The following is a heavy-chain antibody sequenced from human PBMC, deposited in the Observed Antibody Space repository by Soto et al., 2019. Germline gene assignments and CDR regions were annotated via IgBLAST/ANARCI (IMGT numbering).Heavy chain of an antibody. V-gene: IGHV4-39*01. Sequence: SETLSLPCTVCAGSISSSSYYWGWIRKPHRKRLECIESIYYTRGTYYNPSLKRRVTISVDTSKNQFSLKLSSVTAADTAVYFCRGRGEFNYCYYGMDVWGQGTTVTFSS. CDR2: IYYTRGT. J-gene: IGHJ6*02. CDR3: RGRGEFNYCYYGMDV. D-gene: IGHD5-12*01. CDR1: AGSISSSSYY.